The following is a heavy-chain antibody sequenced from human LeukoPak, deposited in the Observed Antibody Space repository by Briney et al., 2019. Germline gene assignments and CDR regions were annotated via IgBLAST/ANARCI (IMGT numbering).Heavy chain of an antibody. D-gene: IGHD6-13*01. CDR3: ARVDSRTAQFDY. Sequence: GGSLRLSCAVSGFNVSSNYLNWVRQAPGKGPEWVSVIYSGGSTYYADSVKGRFTISRDNSKNTLYLQMNSLRAEDTAVHHCARVDSRTAQFDYWGQGTLVTVSS. CDR2: IYSGGST. V-gene: IGHV3-66*01. CDR1: GFNVSSNY. J-gene: IGHJ4*02.